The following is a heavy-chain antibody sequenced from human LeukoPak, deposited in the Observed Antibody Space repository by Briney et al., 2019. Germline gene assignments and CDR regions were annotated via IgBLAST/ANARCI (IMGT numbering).Heavy chain of an antibody. V-gene: IGHV4-39*01. J-gene: IGHJ2*01. CDR1: GGSMSSSEHF. CDR3: ARHPAYRSGWYWYFDL. D-gene: IGHD6-19*01. CDR2: VYYIEST. Sequence: SDTLSLTCTVSGGSMSSSEHFWVWIRQPPGKALEWLASVYYIESTYYNPSLRSRLCISLDTSKKQLSLTLDSVTAAGTAVYYCARHPAYRSGWYWYFDLWGRGTLVTVSS.